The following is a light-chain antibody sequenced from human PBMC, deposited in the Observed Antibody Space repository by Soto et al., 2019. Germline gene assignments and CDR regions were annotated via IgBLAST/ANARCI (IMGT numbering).Light chain of an antibody. CDR1: QDIGNF. CDR3: LQYDTLSQT. V-gene: IGKV1-16*01. Sequence: IQMTQSPSSLYASIGGRVTISCRASQDIGNFLAWFQQKPGEAPKSLIYGATHLQSGVPSRFSGSGSGTDFTRTISSLQPEDFASYYCLQYDTLSQTFGQGTSLEI. CDR2: GAT. J-gene: IGKJ2*01.